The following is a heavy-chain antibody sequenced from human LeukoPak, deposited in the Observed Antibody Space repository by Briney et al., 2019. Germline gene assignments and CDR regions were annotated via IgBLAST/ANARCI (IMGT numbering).Heavy chain of an antibody. CDR1: GGTFSSYA. V-gene: IGHV1-69*04. Sequence: SVKVSCKASGGTFSSYAISWVRQAPGQGLEWMGRIIPILGIANYAQKFQGRVTITADKSTSTAYMELSRLRSDDTAVYYCARARYSSSWYKLHSHFDYWGQGTLVTVSS. D-gene: IGHD6-13*01. CDR3: ARARYSSSWYKLHSHFDY. J-gene: IGHJ4*02. CDR2: IIPILGIA.